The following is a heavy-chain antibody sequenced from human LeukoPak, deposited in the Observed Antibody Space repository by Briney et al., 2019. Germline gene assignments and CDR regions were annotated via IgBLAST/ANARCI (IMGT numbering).Heavy chain of an antibody. CDR1: GFTFSTYA. J-gene: IGHJ4*02. CDR3: AKEGYYYDSSGYYGDLGYFDY. CDR2: ISGSGGST. D-gene: IGHD3-22*01. V-gene: IGHV3-23*01. Sequence: GGSLRLSCAASGFTFSTYAMSWVRQAPGKGLEWVSAISGSGGSTYYADSVKGRFTISRDNSENTLYLQMNSLRAEDTAVYYCAKEGYYYDSSGYYGDLGYFDYWGQGTLVTVSS.